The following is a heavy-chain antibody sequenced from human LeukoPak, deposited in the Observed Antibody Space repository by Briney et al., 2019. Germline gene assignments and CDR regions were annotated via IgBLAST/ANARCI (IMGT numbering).Heavy chain of an antibody. Sequence: SETLSLTCTISGDSISSGGYFWSWIRQHPGKGLEWIGYIYSSGDSYYNPSLKSRLSISVDTSKNQFSLKMSSVTAADTAVYYCARVFNHYDFVWEALDSWGQGTLVTVSS. J-gene: IGHJ4*02. CDR1: GDSISSGGYF. CDR2: IYSSGDS. CDR3: ARVFNHYDFVWEALDS. D-gene: IGHD3-16*01. V-gene: IGHV4-31*03.